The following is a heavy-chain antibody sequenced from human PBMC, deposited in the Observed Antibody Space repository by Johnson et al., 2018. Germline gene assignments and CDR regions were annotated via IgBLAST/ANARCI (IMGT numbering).Heavy chain of an antibody. CDR3: AKDQYAGDAFDI. J-gene: IGHJ3*02. V-gene: IGHV3-33*06. Sequence: QVQLVQSGGGVVQPGRSLRLSCAASGFTFSSYGMHWVRQAPGKGLEWVAVIWYDGSNKYYADSVKGRFTISRDNSKNTLYLQINSLRAEDTAVYYCAKDQYAGDAFDIWGQGSMVTVSS. D-gene: IGHD2-2*01. CDR2: IWYDGSNK. CDR1: GFTFSSYG.